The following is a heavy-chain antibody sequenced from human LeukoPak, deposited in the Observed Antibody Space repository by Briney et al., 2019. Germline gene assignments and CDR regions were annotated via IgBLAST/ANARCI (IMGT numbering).Heavy chain of an antibody. D-gene: IGHD3-16*02. Sequence: GGSLRLSCAASGFAFNEAWMNWVRQAPGKGLEWVGRIKSKTDGETTDYAAPVKGRFTISRDDSKDTLYLQMNSLRTEDTAVYYCNSDASFCVIPQWGQGTLVTVSP. CDR3: NSDASFCVIPQ. CDR2: IKSKTDGETT. J-gene: IGHJ4*02. V-gene: IGHV3-15*07. CDR1: GFAFNEAW.